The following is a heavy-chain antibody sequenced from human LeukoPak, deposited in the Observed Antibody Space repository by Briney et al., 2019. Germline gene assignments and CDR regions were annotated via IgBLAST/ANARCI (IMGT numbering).Heavy chain of an antibody. CDR2: ISYDGSNK. Sequence: GGSLRLSCAASGFTFRSYAMHWVRQAPGKGLEWVAVISYDGSNKYFGDPVKGRFTISRDNSKNTLYLQMDSLRAEDTAIYYCAKAVTSDYHSLYYNYYMDVWGEGTTVTVSS. CDR3: AKAVTSDYHSLYYNYYMDV. J-gene: IGHJ6*03. CDR1: GFTFRSYA. D-gene: IGHD3-10*01. V-gene: IGHV3-30*18.